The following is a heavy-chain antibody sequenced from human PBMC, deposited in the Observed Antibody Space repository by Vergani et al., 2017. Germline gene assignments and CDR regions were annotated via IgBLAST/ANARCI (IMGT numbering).Heavy chain of an antibody. CDR2: INSRSDYI. CDR3: ASNLYCSGATCYARSIDY. V-gene: IGHV3-21*01. Sequence: EVQLVESGGGLVKPGGSLRLSCEVSGFTFSSYCMNWVRQAPGKGLEWVSSINSRSDYIYYADTVKGRFTISRDNAKTSLYLQMNSLRVEDTAVYYCASNLYCSGATCYARSIDYWGQGTLVTVSS. CDR1: GFTFSSYC. J-gene: IGHJ4*02. D-gene: IGHD2-15*01.